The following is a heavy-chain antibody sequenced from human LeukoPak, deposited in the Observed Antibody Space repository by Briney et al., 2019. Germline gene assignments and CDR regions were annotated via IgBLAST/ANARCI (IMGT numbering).Heavy chain of an antibody. Sequence: SETLSLTCAVYGGSFSGYYWSWIRQPPRKGLEWIGEINHSGSTNYNPSLKSRVTISVDTSKNQFSLKLSSVTAADTAVYYCARADRQQPGIYFDYWGQGTLVTVSS. CDR3: ARADRQQPGIYFDY. CDR1: GGSFSGYY. D-gene: IGHD6-13*01. V-gene: IGHV4-34*01. CDR2: INHSGST. J-gene: IGHJ4*02.